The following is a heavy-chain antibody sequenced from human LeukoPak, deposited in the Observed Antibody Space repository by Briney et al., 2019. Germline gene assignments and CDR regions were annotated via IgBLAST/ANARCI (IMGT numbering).Heavy chain of an antibody. CDR2: ISGSGDRT. V-gene: IGHV3-23*01. Sequence: GGSLRLSCTASGFTFSSYAMSWVRQAPGKGLEWVSAISGSGDRTYYADSVKGRFTISRDNSKNTLYLQMNSLRGEDTAVYYRAKDGDTMSGTYYYDMDVWGKGTTVTIS. CDR3: AKDGDTMSGTYYYDMDV. J-gene: IGHJ6*03. D-gene: IGHD1-26*01. CDR1: GFTFSSYA.